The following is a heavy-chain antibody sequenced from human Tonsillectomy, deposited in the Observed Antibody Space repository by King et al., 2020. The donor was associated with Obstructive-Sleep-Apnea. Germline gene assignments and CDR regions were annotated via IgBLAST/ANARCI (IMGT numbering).Heavy chain of an antibody. D-gene: IGHD2-15*01. V-gene: IGHV5-51*01. CDR3: ARVQGSFSDDCSGGSCYSSPYFQH. CDR2: IYPGDSDT. J-gene: IGHJ1*01. CDR1: GYSFTSYW. Sequence: VQLVESGAEVKKPGESLKISCKGSGYSFTSYWIGWVRQMPGKGLEWMGIIYPGDSDTRYSPSFQGQVTISADKSISTAYLQWRSLKASDTAMYYCARVQGSFSDDCSGGSCYSSPYFQHWGQGTLVTVSS.